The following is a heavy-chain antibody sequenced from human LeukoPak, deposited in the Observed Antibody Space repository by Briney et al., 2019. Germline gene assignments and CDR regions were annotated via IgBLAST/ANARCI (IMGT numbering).Heavy chain of an antibody. CDR1: GFTFSDYY. J-gene: IGHJ3*02. V-gene: IGHV3-23*01. CDR2: ISGSGDRT. Sequence: GGSLRLSCAASGFTFSDYYMSWIRQAPGKGLEWVSAISGSGDRTHYADSVRGRFTISRDTSKDTLYLQMNSLRADDTAVYYCARDGFNDRSGDNDGFDMWGQGTMVTVSS. CDR3: ARDGFNDRSGDNDGFDM. D-gene: IGHD1-1*01.